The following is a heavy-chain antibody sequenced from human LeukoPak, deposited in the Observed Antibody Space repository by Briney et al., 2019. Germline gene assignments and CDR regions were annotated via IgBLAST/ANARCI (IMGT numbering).Heavy chain of an antibody. V-gene: IGHV1-2*02. CDR1: GYTFTGYY. J-gene: IGHJ4*02. CDR2: INPNSGGT. CDR3: ASDLSGSYTELEE. Sequence: GASLKLSCTASGYTFTGYYMHWVRQAPGQGLEWMGWINPNSGGTNYAQTFQGRVTITRDTSISTAYMQLSRLRSDDTAVYYCASDLSGSYTELEEWGQATLVTVSS. D-gene: IGHD1-26*01.